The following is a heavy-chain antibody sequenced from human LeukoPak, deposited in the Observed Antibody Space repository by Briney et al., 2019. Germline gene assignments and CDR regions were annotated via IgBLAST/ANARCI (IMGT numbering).Heavy chain of an antibody. CDR2: IYYSGIT. V-gene: IGHV4-59*08. CDR3: ARLHYDSSGYYYFDY. CDR1: GGSLSSDY. Sequence: SETLSLTCTVSGGSLSSDYWSWIRQPPGKGLEWIGYIYYSGITNYNPSLKSRVTISVDTSKNQFSLKLSSVTAADTAVYYCARLHYDSSGYYYFDYWGQGTLVTVSS. D-gene: IGHD3-22*01. J-gene: IGHJ4*02.